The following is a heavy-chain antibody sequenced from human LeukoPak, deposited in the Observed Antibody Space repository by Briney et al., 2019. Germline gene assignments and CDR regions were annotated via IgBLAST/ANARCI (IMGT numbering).Heavy chain of an antibody. Sequence: GESLKISCKGSGYRFANYWIGWVRQMPGKGPAWMGIIYPGDSDTRYSPSFQGQVTISADRSITTAYLQWSSLKASDTAMYYCAIGGDSSTSCYRCLNYWGQGTLVSVSS. V-gene: IGHV5-51*01. CDR1: GYRFANYW. CDR3: AIGGDSSTSCYRCLNY. CDR2: IYPGDSDT. J-gene: IGHJ4*02. D-gene: IGHD2-2*01.